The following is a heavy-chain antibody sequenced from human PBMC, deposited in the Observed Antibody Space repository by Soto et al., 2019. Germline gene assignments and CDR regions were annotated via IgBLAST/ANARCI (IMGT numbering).Heavy chain of an antibody. J-gene: IGHJ5*02. V-gene: IGHV2-5*02. D-gene: IGHD2-8*01. CDR1: GFSLSTSGVG. CDR3: AHSFIQDIVLMRGRYNWFAP. CDR2: IYWDDAK. Sequence: QITLKESGPTLVKPTQTLTLTFTFSGFSLSTSGVGVGWIRQPPGKALEWLARIYWDDAKRYSPSLKSRLTITKQPSKNQVVLTMTNMDPVDTATYYCAHSFIQDIVLMRGRYNWFAPWGQGTLVPVSS.